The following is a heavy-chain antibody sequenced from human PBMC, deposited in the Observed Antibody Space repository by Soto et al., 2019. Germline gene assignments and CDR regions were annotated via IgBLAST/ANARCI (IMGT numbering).Heavy chain of an antibody. J-gene: IGHJ4*02. CDR3: ARRYGGNFDY. Sequence: PSETVSLTCTVSGGSISSGDYFWSWIRQPPGKGLEWIGYIYYSGSTHYNPSLKSRVTISADTSKNQFSLKLSSVTAADTAVYYCARRYGGNFDYWGQGTLVTVSS. V-gene: IGHV4-30-4*01. CDR1: GGSISSGDYF. D-gene: IGHD1-26*01. CDR2: IYYSGST.